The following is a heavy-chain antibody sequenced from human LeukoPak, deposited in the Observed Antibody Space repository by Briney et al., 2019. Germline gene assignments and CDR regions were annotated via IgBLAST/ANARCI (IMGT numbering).Heavy chain of an antibody. D-gene: IGHD5-18*01. CDR3: ARGPVGYSYGYLLWAFDI. CDR2: INHSGST. J-gene: IGHJ3*02. CDR1: GGSFSGYY. Sequence: SETLSLTCAVYGGSFSGYYRSWIRQPPGKGLEWIGEINHSGSTNCNPSLKSRVTISVDTSKNQFSLKLSSVTAADTAVYYCARGPVGYSYGYLLWAFDIWGQGTMVTVSS. V-gene: IGHV4-34*01.